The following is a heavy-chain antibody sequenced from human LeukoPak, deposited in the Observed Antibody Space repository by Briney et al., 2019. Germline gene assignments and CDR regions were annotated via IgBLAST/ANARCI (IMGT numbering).Heavy chain of an antibody. CDR1: GFTFSSYA. CDR3: AKDRLVTGVGYFDY. CDR2: VSGSGGTT. D-gene: IGHD2-21*02. Sequence: PGGSLRLSCAISGFTFSSYAMNWVRQAPGKGLEWVSVVSGSGGTTYYADSVKGRFTISRDDSKNTLYLQMSSLRAEDTPVYYCAKDRLVTGVGYFDYWGQGTLVTVSS. J-gene: IGHJ4*02. V-gene: IGHV3-23*01.